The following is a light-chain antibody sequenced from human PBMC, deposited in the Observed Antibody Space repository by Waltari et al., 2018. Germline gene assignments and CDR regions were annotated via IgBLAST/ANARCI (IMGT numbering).Light chain of an antibody. Sequence: DVVMTQSPLSLPVTPGEPASISCRSSQSLLDTNGDNYLDWYLQKPVQSPQLLIYLGSNRASGFPVRFSGIGSCTVFTLKVSRVEVDDFGIYYFMQTLQSPLSFCPVTKLDI. CDR2: LGS. J-gene: IGKJ3*01. CDR1: QSLLDTNGDNY. CDR3: MQTLQSPLS. V-gene: IGKV2-28*01.